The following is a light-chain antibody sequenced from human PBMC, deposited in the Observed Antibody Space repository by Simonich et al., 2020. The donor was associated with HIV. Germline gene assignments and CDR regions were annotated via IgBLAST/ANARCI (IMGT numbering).Light chain of an antibody. Sequence: QSALTQPASVSGSPGQSINISCTGTSSDVGVYNYVSWYQQHPGKAPKLMIYDVSNRPSGISNRFSGSKSGNTASLIISGLQAEDQADYYCTSYTSSSTLIFGGGTKLTVL. CDR2: DVS. J-gene: IGLJ2*01. CDR3: TSYTSSSTLI. CDR1: SSDVGVYNY. V-gene: IGLV2-14*03.